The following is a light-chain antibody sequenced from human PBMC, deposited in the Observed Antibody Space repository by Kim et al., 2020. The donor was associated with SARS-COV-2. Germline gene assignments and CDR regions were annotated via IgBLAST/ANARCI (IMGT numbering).Light chain of an antibody. CDR2: DAS. J-gene: IGKJ4*01. CDR1: QSVGSY. CDR3: QHRRNWPLLS. V-gene: IGKV3-11*01. Sequence: EIVLTQSPAPLSVSPGERATLSCRASQSVGSYLAWYQHKPGQPPRLLIYDASNRATAIPARFSGSGSGTDFTLTNSSLEPEDSAVYYCQHRRNWPLLSFGGGTKVDIK.